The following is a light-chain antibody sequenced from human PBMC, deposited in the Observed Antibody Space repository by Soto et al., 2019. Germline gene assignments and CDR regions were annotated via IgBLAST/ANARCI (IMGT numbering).Light chain of an antibody. CDR1: QTIRSNY. V-gene: IGKV3-20*01. J-gene: IGKJ1*01. CDR3: QQYGSSPWT. Sequence: EIVLTQSSGTLSLSPGERATLSCRASQTIRSNYLAWYQQRPGQAPRLLIYGASSRATDIPDRFSGSASGTDFTLTILRLEPEDFAVYYCQQYGSSPWTFGQGTKVEVK. CDR2: GAS.